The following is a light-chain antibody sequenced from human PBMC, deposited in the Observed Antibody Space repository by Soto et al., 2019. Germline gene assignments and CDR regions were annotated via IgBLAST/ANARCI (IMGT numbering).Light chain of an antibody. V-gene: IGKV3-11*01. CDR3: QQRSSWPPT. Sequence: EIVVTQSPATLSLSTGERATLSCRASQGISSWLAWYQQKPGQPPRLLIYDSSTRATDIPARFSGSGSGTDFTLTISSLQTEDFAFYYCQQRSSWPPTFGHGTKVDIK. CDR1: QGISSW. CDR2: DSS. J-gene: IGKJ1*01.